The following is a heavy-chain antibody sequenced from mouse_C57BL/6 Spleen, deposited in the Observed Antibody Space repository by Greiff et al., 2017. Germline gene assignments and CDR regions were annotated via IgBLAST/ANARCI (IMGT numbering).Heavy chain of an antibody. CDR1: GYTFTSYW. Sequence: QVQLKQPGAELVMPGASVKLSCKASGYTFTSYWMHWVKQRPGQGLEWIGEIDPSDSYTNYNQKFKGKSTLTVDKSSSTAYMQLSSLTSEDSAVYYCARAHYYGSSYVWYFDVWGTGTTVTVSS. CDR2: IDPSDSYT. D-gene: IGHD1-1*01. V-gene: IGHV1-69*01. CDR3: ARAHYYGSSYVWYFDV. J-gene: IGHJ1*03.